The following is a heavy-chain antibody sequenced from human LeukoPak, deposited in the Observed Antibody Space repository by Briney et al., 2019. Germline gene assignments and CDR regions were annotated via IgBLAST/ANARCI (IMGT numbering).Heavy chain of an antibody. CDR1: GYTFTSYY. CDR3: GRVFPDHEFGDHYNWIDP. D-gene: IGHD3-10*01. J-gene: IGHJ5*02. V-gene: IGHV1-46*01. Sequence: GASVKVSCKASGYTFTSYYMHWVRQAPGQGLEWMGIINPNAGTTSYAQKFQGRVTVTRDTSTSTVYMELSSLRSEDTAVYYCGRVFPDHEFGDHYNWIDPWGQGTQVTVSS. CDR2: INPNAGTT.